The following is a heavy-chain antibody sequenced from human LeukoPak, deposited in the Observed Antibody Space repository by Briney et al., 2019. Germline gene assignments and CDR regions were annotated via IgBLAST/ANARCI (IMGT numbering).Heavy chain of an antibody. CDR1: GGSFSGYY. Sequence: SETLSLTCAVYGGSFSGYYWSGIRQPPGKGLEWIGEINHSGSTNYNPSLKSRVTISVDTSKNQFSLKLSSVTAADTAGYYCARGSLLRYFDWLLPYYFDYWGQGTLVTVSS. CDR3: ARGSLLRYFDWLLPYYFDY. D-gene: IGHD3-9*01. J-gene: IGHJ4*02. CDR2: INHSGST. V-gene: IGHV4-34*01.